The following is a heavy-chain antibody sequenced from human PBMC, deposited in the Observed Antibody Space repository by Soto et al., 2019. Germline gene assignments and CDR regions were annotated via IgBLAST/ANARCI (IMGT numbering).Heavy chain of an antibody. CDR1: GYTFTSYD. D-gene: IGHD5-18*01. CDR3: ARDGVTATAPDY. J-gene: IGHJ4*02. Sequence: ASVKVSCKASGYTFTSYDINWVRQATGQGLEWMGIINPSGGSTSYAQKFQGRVTMTRDTSTSTVYMELSSLRSEDTAVYYCARDGVTATAPDYWGQGTLVTVSS. V-gene: IGHV1-46*01. CDR2: INPSGGST.